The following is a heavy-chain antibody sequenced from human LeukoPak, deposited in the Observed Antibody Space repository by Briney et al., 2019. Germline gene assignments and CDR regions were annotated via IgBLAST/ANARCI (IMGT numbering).Heavy chain of an antibody. CDR3: ARGYGSGSHYFDY. CDR1: GDSISNYY. V-gene: IGHV4-59*01. D-gene: IGHD3-10*01. J-gene: IGHJ4*02. Sequence: SETLSLTCTVSGDSISNYYWSWIRLPPGKGLEWIGYIYYSGSTNYNPSLKSRVTISVDTSKNQFSLKLSSVTAADTALYYCARGYGSGSHYFDYWGQGSLVTVSS. CDR2: IYYSGST.